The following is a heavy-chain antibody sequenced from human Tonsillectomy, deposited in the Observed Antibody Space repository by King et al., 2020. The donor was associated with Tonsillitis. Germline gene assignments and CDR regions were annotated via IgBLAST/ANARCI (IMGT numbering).Heavy chain of an antibody. J-gene: IGHJ4*02. CDR1: GFTFKTYG. CDR2: IRYDGSKQ. CDR3: AKDLRMWDHLPYLIES. D-gene: IGHD1-26*01. V-gene: IGHV3-30*02. Sequence: VQLVESGGGMVQPGGSLRLSCAASGFTFKTYGMHWVRQAPGKGLEWVAFIRYDGSKQYYTETEQDRFTISRGAFDHTVHLQMNGMRPEDAAVYYCAKDLRMWDHLPYLIESWGVGSLVTVSS.